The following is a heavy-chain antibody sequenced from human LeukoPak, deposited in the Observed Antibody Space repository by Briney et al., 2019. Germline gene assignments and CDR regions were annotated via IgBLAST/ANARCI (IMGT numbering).Heavy chain of an antibody. Sequence: GASVKVSCKASGYTFTGYYMHWVRQAPGQGLEWMGWINPHTGGTNYAQKLQGRVTMTTDTSTSTAYMELRSLRSDDTAVYYCARERGIRYYYDSSGYWGFDYWGQGTLVTVSS. D-gene: IGHD3-22*01. CDR2: INPHTGGT. CDR1: GYTFTGYY. J-gene: IGHJ4*02. V-gene: IGHV1-2*02. CDR3: ARERGIRYYYDSSGYWGFDY.